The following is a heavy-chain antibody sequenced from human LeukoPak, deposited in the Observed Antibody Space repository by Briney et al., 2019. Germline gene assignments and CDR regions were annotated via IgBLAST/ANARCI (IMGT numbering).Heavy chain of an antibody. D-gene: IGHD3-22*01. J-gene: IGHJ4*02. CDR1: GFTVSSNY. Sequence: GGSLGLSCAASGFTVSSNYMSWVRQAPGKGLEWVSVIYSGGSTYYADSVKGRFTISRDNSKNALYLQMNSLRAEDTAVYYCVLYDSSGYYFDYWGQGTLVTVSS. V-gene: IGHV3-66*01. CDR2: IYSGGST. CDR3: VLYDSSGYYFDY.